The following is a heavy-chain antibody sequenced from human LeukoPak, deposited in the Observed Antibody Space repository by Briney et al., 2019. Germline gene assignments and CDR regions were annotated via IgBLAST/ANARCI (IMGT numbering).Heavy chain of an antibody. CDR3: ARELKAGAFDI. CDR2: IIPIFGTA. V-gene: IGHV1-69*05. CDR1: GGTFSSYA. D-gene: IGHD6-19*01. J-gene: IGHJ3*02. Sequence: GASVKVSCKASGGTFSSYATSWVRQAPGQGLEWMGRIIPIFGTANYAQKFQGRVTITTDESTSTAYMELSSLRSEDTAVYYCARELKAGAFDIWGQGTMVTVSS.